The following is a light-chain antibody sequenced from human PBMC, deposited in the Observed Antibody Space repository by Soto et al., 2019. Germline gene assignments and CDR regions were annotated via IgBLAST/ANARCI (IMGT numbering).Light chain of an antibody. Sequence: QLVLTQPPSVSGAPGQRVTISCTGSSSNIGAGYDVHWYQQLPGTAPKLLIYGNTNRPSGVPDRFSGSKSGTSASLAITGLQAEDEADYHCQSYDSSLRGHVVFGGGTKLTVL. CDR1: SSNIGAGYD. CDR3: QSYDSSLRGHVV. J-gene: IGLJ2*01. CDR2: GNT. V-gene: IGLV1-40*01.